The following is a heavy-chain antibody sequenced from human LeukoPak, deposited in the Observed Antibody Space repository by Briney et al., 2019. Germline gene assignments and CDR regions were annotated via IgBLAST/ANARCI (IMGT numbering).Heavy chain of an antibody. Sequence: SETLSLTCTVSGGSISSYYWSWIRQPPGKGLEWIGYIYYSGSTNYNPSLKSRVTISVDTSKNQFSLKLSSVTAADTAVYYCARLHYDILTGYYWFDYWGQGTLVTVSS. CDR3: ARLHYDILTGYYWFDY. J-gene: IGHJ4*02. CDR2: IYYSGST. V-gene: IGHV4-59*08. D-gene: IGHD3-9*01. CDR1: GGSISSYY.